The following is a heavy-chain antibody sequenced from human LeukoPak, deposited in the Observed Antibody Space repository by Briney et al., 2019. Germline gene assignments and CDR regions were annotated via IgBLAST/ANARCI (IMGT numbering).Heavy chain of an antibody. CDR1: GFTFSSYG. D-gene: IGHD2-21*01. CDR3: AKDVVVIARGGDY. CDR2: IRYDGSNK. V-gene: IGHV3-30*02. J-gene: IGHJ4*02. Sequence: GSLRLSFAASGFTFSSYGMHWVRPAPGQGLEWVAFIRYDGSNKYYADSVKGRFTISRDNSKNTLYLQMNSLRAEDTAVYYCAKDVVVIARGGDYWGQGTLVTVSS.